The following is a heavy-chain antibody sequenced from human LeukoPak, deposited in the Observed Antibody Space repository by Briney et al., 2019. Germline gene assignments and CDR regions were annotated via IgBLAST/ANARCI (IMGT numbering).Heavy chain of an antibody. V-gene: IGHV3-23*01. CDR2: ISGSGGST. CDR1: GFTFSDFA. D-gene: IGHD3-22*01. CDR3: AKRPAYDSSGSVRDY. Sequence: GGSLRLSCGASGFTFSDFAMSWVRQAPGKGLEWVSAISGSGGSTYYADSVKGRFTISRDNSRNTLYLQMNSLRAEDTAVYYCAKRPAYDSSGSVRDYWGQGTLVTVSS. J-gene: IGHJ4*02.